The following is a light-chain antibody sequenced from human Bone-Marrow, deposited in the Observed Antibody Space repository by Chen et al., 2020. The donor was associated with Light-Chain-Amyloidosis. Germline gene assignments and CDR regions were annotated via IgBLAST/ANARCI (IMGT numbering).Light chain of an antibody. V-gene: IGKV1-33*01. CDR2: AAS. CDR1: QDISND. J-gene: IGKJ2*01. CDR3: QQHDNLPYT. Sequence: DIQMTQSPSSLSASVGDRLTITCQASQDISNDLNWYQQKPGKAPKLLIYAASDLQTGVPSRFSGRGSGTGFTFTISSLQPEDIATYYCQQHDNLPYTFDQGTKLEIK.